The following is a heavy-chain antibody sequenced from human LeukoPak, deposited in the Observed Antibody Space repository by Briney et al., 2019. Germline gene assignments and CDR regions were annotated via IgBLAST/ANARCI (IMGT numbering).Heavy chain of an antibody. D-gene: IGHD6-19*01. V-gene: IGHV3-48*02. CDR3: ASEAVAAPGY. Sequence: GSLRLSCAASGFTFSSYSMNWVRQAPGKGLEWVSYTRSDGSTIYYADSVKGRFTISRDNARNSLYLQMNSLRDEDTAVYYCASEAVAAPGYWGQGTLVTVSS. CDR2: TRSDGSTI. CDR1: GFTFSSYS. J-gene: IGHJ4*02.